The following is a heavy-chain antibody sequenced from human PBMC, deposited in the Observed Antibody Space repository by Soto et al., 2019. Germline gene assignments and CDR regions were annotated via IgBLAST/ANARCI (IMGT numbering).Heavy chain of an antibody. V-gene: IGHV3-23*01. CDR1: VFTFSSYS. CDR2: ISGSGGST. CDR3: ARGTRGGQWLVSYFDY. J-gene: IGHJ4*02. Sequence: GGSLGLSCAACVFTFSSYSMSWVRQAPGKGLEWVSAISGSGGSTYYADSVKGRFTISRDNSKNTLYLQMNSLRAEDTAVYYCARGTRGGQWLVSYFDYWGQGTLVTVSS. D-gene: IGHD6-19*01.